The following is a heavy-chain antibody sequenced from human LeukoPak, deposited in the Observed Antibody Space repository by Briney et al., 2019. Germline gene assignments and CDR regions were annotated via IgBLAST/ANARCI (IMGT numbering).Heavy chain of an antibody. CDR3: AKDVMVRGVGGDY. J-gene: IGHJ4*02. D-gene: IGHD3-10*01. V-gene: IGHV3-23*01. CDR2: ISGASGST. CDR1: GFTSSTYA. Sequence: GGSLRLSCAASGFTSSTYAMSWVRQAPGKGLEWVSSISGASGSTYYADSVRGRFTISRDNSKNTLYLQMNSLRAEDTAVYYCAKDVMVRGVGGDYWGQGTLVTVSS.